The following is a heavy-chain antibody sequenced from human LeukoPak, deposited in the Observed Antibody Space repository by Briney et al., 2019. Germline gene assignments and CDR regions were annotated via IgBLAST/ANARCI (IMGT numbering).Heavy chain of an antibody. CDR2: IYYSGST. J-gene: IGHJ4*02. Sequence: SETLSLTCTVSGGSISSSSYYWGWIRQPPGKGLEWIGSIYYSGSTYYKPSLKSRVTISVDTSKNQFSLKLSSVTAADTAVYYCARGRDGYNYNYWGQGTLVTVSP. CDR3: ARGRDGYNYNY. D-gene: IGHD5-24*01. CDR1: GGSISSSSYY. V-gene: IGHV4-39*07.